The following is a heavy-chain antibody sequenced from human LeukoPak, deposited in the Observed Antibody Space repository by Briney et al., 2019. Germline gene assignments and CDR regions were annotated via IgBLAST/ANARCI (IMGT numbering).Heavy chain of an antibody. J-gene: IGHJ4*02. D-gene: IGHD3-22*01. CDR1: GFTFSSYS. CDR3: ARDGYDSSGYYPDY. V-gene: IGHV3-21*01. CDR2: ISSSSSYI. Sequence: GGSLRLSCAASGFTFSSYSMNWVRQAPGKGLEWVSSISSSSSYIYYADSVKGRFTISRDNAKNPLYLQMNSLRAEDTAVYYCARDGYDSSGYYPDYWGQGTLVTVSS.